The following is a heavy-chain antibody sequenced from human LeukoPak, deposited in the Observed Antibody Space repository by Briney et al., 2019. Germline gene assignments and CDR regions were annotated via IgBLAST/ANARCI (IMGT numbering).Heavy chain of an antibody. D-gene: IGHD6-13*01. Sequence: SETLLLTFTIHRSMHNYYWSWIRQPPGKGLEGVGYVYYRGTTNYNPSLKSRVTISIDTSKTQFSLKLSSVSAADTDVYYCARDERQPPYWYFDLWGRGTLVTVSS. J-gene: IGHJ2*01. CDR2: VYYRGTT. CDR3: ARDERQPPYWYFDL. CDR1: RSMHNYY. V-gene: IGHV4-59*12.